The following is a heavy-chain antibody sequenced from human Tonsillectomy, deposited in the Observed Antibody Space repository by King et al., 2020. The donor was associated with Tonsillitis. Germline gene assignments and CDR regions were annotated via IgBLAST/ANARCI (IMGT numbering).Heavy chain of an antibody. CDR2: ISYDGSNK. CDR3: ASIEGYCSSTSCSPAASNMDV. CDR1: GFTFSSYA. V-gene: IGHV3-30-3*01. D-gene: IGHD2-2*01. Sequence: VQLVESGGGVVQPGRSLRLSCAASGFTFSSYAMHWVRQAPGKGLEWVAVISYDGSNKYYADSVKGRFTISRDNSKNTLYLQMNSLRAEDTAVYYCASIEGYCSSTSCSPAASNMDVWGQGTTVTVSS. J-gene: IGHJ6*02.